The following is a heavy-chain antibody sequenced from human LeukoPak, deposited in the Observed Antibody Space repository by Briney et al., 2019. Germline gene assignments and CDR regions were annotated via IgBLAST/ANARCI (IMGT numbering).Heavy chain of an antibody. CDR3: AKEQRYSSSWSGYYYYYGMDV. CDR1: GFTFSSYV. D-gene: IGHD6-13*01. CDR2: ISGSGGST. Sequence: GGSLRLSCAASGFTFSSYVMSWVRQAPGKGLEWVSAISGSGGSTYYADSVKGRFTISRDNSKNTLYLQMNSLRAGDTAVYYCAKEQRYSSSWSGYYYYYGMDVWGQGTTVTVSS. V-gene: IGHV3-23*01. J-gene: IGHJ6*02.